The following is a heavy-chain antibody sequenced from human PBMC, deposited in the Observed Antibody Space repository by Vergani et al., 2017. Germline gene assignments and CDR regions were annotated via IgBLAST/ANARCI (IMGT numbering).Heavy chain of an antibody. V-gene: IGHV3-7*01. CDR3: TRSECSGTTCYGHYFDL. CDR1: GFIFSSYW. J-gene: IGHJ4*01. CDR2: IKEDGSEK. Sequence: EVQLVESGGGLVQPGGSLRLSCAASGFIFSSYWMHWVRQAPGKGLEWVAAIKEDGSEKQYVDSVKGRFTISRDTSRNAVYLQMNILRVEDTGVYYCTRSECSGTTCYGHYFDLWGHGILVTVSS. D-gene: IGHD2-15*01.